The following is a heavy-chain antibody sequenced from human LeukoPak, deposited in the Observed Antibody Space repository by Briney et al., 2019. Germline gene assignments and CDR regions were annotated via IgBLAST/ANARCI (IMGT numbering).Heavy chain of an antibody. CDR3: ARDPKLLWFGEFLHFDY. Sequence: GASVKVSCKASGYTFTSYYMHWVRQAPGQGLEWMGIINPSGGSTSYAQKLQGRVTMTTDTSTSTAYMELRSLRSDDTAVYYCARDPKLLWFGEFLHFDYWGQGTLVTVSS. J-gene: IGHJ4*02. CDR1: GYTFTSYY. V-gene: IGHV1-46*01. D-gene: IGHD3-10*01. CDR2: INPSGGST.